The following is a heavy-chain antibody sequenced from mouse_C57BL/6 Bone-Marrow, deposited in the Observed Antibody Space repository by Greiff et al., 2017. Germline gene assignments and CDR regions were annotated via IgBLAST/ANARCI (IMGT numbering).Heavy chain of an antibody. Sequence: QVQLQQSGAELVRPGASVTLSCKASGYTFTDYEMHWVKQTPVHGLEWIGAIDPETGGTAYNQKFKGKAILTADKSSSSAYMELRSLTSEDSAVYYCTRWEVYDFDYWGQGTTLTVSS. V-gene: IGHV1-15*01. J-gene: IGHJ2*01. CDR2: IDPETGGT. CDR3: TRWEVYDFDY. CDR1: GYTFTDYE. D-gene: IGHD2-12*01.